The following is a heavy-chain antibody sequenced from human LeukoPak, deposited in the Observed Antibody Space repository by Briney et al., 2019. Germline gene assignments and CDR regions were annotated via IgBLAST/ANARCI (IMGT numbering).Heavy chain of an antibody. CDR3: AKEEADLIVPSAMQG. V-gene: IGHV3-23*01. Sequence: PGGSLRLSCAATGFTFSSHAMSWVRQAPGKGLEWVSAISGSGGSTYYADSVKGRFTISRDKSKNTLYLQMNSLRAEDTAVYYCAKEEADLIVPSAMQGWGQGTLVTVSS. D-gene: IGHD2-2*01. CDR1: GFTFSSHA. J-gene: IGHJ4*02. CDR2: ISGSGGST.